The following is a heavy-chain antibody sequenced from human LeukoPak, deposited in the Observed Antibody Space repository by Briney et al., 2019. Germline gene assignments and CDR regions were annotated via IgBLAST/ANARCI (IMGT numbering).Heavy chain of an antibody. V-gene: IGHV3-7*03. D-gene: IGHD2-2*01. Sequence: PGGSLRLSCAASGFTFSSYWMSWVRQAPGKGLEWVANIKQDGSERYYVDSVKGRFTISRDNSKNTLYLQMNSLRAEDTAVYYCAKKQCTSCYGSIDYWGQGTLVTVSS. CDR1: GFTFSSYW. J-gene: IGHJ4*02. CDR3: AKKQCTSCYGSIDY. CDR2: IKQDGSER.